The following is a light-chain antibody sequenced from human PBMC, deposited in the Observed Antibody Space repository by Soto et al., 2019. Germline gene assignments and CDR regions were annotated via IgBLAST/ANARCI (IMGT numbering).Light chain of an antibody. CDR2: DAS. Sequence: DIQMTQSPSSLSPSVGDRVTITCRASQDIGKFLNWYQQKPGKAPKLLIYDASDLETGVPSRFSGSVSGSDFTFTISNVQPEDAATYFCQHYHTLPPELTFGQGTRLEI. CDR1: QDIGKF. J-gene: IGKJ5*01. CDR3: QHYHTLPPELT. V-gene: IGKV1-33*01.